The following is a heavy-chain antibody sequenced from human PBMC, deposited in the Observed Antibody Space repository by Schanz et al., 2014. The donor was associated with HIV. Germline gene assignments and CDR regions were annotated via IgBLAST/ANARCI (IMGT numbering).Heavy chain of an antibody. Sequence: QVQLVQSGAEVQKPGASVKVSCKASGYSFTSYDINWVRQAPGQGLEWLGWINPGSGNTGYAQKFQGRVTMSMDTSISTAYMEVRSLRSDDTALYFCARAPPRDSSGYYPFDYWGQGTLVTVSS. CDR2: INPGSGNT. J-gene: IGHJ4*02. V-gene: IGHV1-8*02. D-gene: IGHD3-22*01. CDR3: ARAPPRDSSGYYPFDY. CDR1: GYSFTSYD.